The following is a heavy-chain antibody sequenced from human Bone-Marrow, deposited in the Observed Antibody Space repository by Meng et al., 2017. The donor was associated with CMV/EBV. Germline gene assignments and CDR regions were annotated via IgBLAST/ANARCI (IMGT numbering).Heavy chain of an antibody. Sequence: ASVKVSCKASGYTFTGYYMHWVRQAPGQGLEWMGWINPNRGGTNYAQKFQGRVTMTRDTSISTAYMELSRLRSDDTAVYYCARQRGDSPYYYGMDVWGQGTTVTVSS. CDR3: ARQRGDSPYYYGMDV. J-gene: IGHJ6*02. V-gene: IGHV1-2*02. D-gene: IGHD4-17*01. CDR2: INPNRGGT. CDR1: GYTFTGYY.